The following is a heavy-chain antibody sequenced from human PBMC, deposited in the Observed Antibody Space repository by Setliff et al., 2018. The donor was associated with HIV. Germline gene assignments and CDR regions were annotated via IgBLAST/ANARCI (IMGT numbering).Heavy chain of an antibody. V-gene: IGHV4-4*02. Sequence: SETLSLTCAVSGGSISSTNWWSWVRQPPGKGLQWIGEISQSGDTNYNPSLTSRVTISVAKSKNQFSLKLSSVTAAATAVYYCARKFYYDIWGHGTMVPVS. CDR2: ISQSGDT. CDR3: ARKFYYDI. J-gene: IGHJ3*02. CDR1: GGSISSTNW. D-gene: IGHD3-10*01.